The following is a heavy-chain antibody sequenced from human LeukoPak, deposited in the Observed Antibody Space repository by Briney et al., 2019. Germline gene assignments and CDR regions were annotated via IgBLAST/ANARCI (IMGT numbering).Heavy chain of an antibody. CDR3: ARDRPGDV. V-gene: IGHV4-59*01. J-gene: IGHJ6*02. D-gene: IGHD6-6*01. Sequence: SETLTLTCTVSGVSISDYYWSWIRQPPGKGLEWLGYLYYGGSTDYNPSLKSRVTISVDTSKNQFSLKLSPVTAEGTAAYYCARDRPGDVWGQGTTVTVSS. CDR1: GVSISDYY. CDR2: LYYGGST.